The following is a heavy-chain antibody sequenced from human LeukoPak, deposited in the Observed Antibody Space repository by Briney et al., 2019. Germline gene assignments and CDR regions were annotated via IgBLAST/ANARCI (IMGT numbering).Heavy chain of an antibody. V-gene: IGHV4-39*01. CDR1: GGSISSSSYY. CDR3: ARVIRWFGGLLTFDNWFDP. CDR2: IYYSGST. J-gene: IGHJ5*02. D-gene: IGHD3-10*01. Sequence: SETLSLTCTVSGGSISSSSYYWGWIRQPPGKGLEWTGSIYYSGSTYYNPSLKSRVTISVDTSKNQFSLKLSSVTAADTAVYYCARVIRWFGGLLTFDNWFDPWGQGTLVTVSS.